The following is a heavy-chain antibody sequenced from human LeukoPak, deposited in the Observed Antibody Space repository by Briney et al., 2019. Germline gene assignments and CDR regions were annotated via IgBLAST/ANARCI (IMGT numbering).Heavy chain of an antibody. Sequence: GGSLRLSCAASGFTFSRYWMHWVRHAPGKGLVWVSRINSDGRSTNYADSVKGRFTISRDNAKNTLYLQMNSLGAEDTAVYYCARDYDFDDYWGQGTLVTVSS. V-gene: IGHV3-74*01. CDR3: ARDYDFDDY. J-gene: IGHJ4*02. CDR2: INSDGRST. D-gene: IGHD3-3*01. CDR1: GFTFSRYW.